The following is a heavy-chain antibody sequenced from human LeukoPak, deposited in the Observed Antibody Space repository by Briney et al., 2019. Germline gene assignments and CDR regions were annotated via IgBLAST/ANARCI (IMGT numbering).Heavy chain of an antibody. V-gene: IGHV4-34*01. CDR3: ARRWNYGRNYYIDV. J-gene: IGHJ6*03. CDR1: GGFFCIYY. D-gene: IGHD1-7*01. Sequence: PSETLSLTCAVYGGFFCIYYWSWLPKPPGKGRDWITEINDSGRTNYNPSLMSRVTVSVDTSKKQFSLRLISVTATDTAVYYCARRWNYGRNYYIDVWGKGATVSVSS. CDR2: INDSGRT.